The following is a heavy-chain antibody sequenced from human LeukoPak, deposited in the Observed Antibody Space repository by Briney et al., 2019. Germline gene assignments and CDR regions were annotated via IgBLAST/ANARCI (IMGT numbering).Heavy chain of an antibody. CDR3: TLDYVWGDAFDI. J-gene: IGHJ3*02. Sequence: GGSLRLSCAASGFTFSSYWMHWVRQAPGKGLVWVSRINSDGSSTSYADSVKGRFTISRDNAKNTLHLQMNSLRAEDTAVYYCTLDYVWGDAFDIWGQGTMVTVSS. CDR2: INSDGSST. CDR1: GFTFSSYW. D-gene: IGHD3-16*01. V-gene: IGHV3-74*01.